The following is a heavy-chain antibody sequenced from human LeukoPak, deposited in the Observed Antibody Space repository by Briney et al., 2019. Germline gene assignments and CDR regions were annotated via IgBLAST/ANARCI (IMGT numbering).Heavy chain of an antibody. D-gene: IGHD3-3*01. V-gene: IGHV1-2*02. Sequence: ASVKVSCKASGYTFTGYYMHWVRQAPGQGLEWMGWINPNSGGTNYAQKIQGRVAMTRDTSISTAYMELSRLRSDDTAVYYCAREGVLRFLEWYPRGAFDIWGQGTMVTVSS. CDR2: INPNSGGT. CDR1: GYTFTGYY. J-gene: IGHJ3*02. CDR3: AREGVLRFLEWYPRGAFDI.